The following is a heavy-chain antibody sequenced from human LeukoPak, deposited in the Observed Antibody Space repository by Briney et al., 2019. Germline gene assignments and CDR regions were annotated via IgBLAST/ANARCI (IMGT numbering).Heavy chain of an antibody. CDR2: ISGSGGST. D-gene: IGHD4-4*01. Sequence: GGSLRLSCAASGFTFSSYAMSWVRQAPGKGLEWVSAISGSGGSTYYADSVKGRFTISRDNSKNTLYLQMNSLRAEDTAVYYCAKAAILHKNYYYYGMDVWGQGTTVTVSS. CDR1: GFTFSSYA. J-gene: IGHJ6*02. V-gene: IGHV3-23*01. CDR3: AKAAILHKNYYYYGMDV.